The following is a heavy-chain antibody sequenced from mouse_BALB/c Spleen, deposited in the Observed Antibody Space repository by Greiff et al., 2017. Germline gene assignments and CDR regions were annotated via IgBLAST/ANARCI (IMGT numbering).Heavy chain of an antibody. J-gene: IGHJ3*01. V-gene: IGHV14-3*02. D-gene: IGHD1-1*01. CDR2: IDPANGNT. Sequence: VQLKQSGAELVKPGASVKLSCTASGFNIKDTYMHWVKQRPEQGLEWIGRIDPANGNTKYDPKFQGKATITADTSSNTAYLQLSSLTSEDTAVYYCARSLYYGSSYSWFAYWGQGTLVTVSA. CDR3: ARSLYYGSSYSWFAY. CDR1: GFNIKDTY.